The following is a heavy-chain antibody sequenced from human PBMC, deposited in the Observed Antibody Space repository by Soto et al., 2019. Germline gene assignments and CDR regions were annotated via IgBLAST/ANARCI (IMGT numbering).Heavy chain of an antibody. CDR2: IIPIFGTA. V-gene: IGHV1-69*12. J-gene: IGHJ6*02. D-gene: IGHD6-19*01. CDR3: ARGSIAVAGSYYYYYGMAV. Sequence: QVQLVQSGAEVKKPGSSVKVSCKASGGTFSSYAISWVRQAPGQGLEWMGGIIPIFGTANYAQKFQGRVMITADESTSTADMELSSRRSEDTAVYYCARGSIAVAGSYYYYYGMAVWGQGTPVTVSS. CDR1: GGTFSSYA.